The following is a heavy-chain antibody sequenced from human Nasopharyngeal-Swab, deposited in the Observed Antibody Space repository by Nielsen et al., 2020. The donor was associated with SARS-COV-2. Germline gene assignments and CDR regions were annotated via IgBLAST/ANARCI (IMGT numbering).Heavy chain of an antibody. V-gene: IGHV3-33*01. CDR3: ARDMASYTAMVTGY. CDR2: IWYDGSNK. D-gene: IGHD5-18*01. J-gene: IGHJ4*02. CDR1: GFTFSSYG. Sequence: GRSLRPSCAASGFTFSSYGMHCVRQAPGKGLEWVAVIWYDGSNKYYADSVKGRFTISRDNSKNTMYLQMNCLRAEDTAVYYCARDMASYTAMVTGYWGQGTLVTVSS.